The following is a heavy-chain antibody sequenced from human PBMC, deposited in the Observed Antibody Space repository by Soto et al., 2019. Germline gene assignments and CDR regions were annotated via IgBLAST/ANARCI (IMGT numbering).Heavy chain of an antibody. CDR2: VRSETYGGLT. Sequence: AGGSLRLSCSASGFVFGDYAVTWVRQAPGKGLEWVGVVRSETYGGLTEYAASVKGRFRISRDDSESIAYLQMTNLKTEDTAVYYCTRGRGTSGWYADYWGKGIRVTVSS. J-gene: IGHJ4*02. CDR1: GFVFGDYA. D-gene: IGHD6-13*01. CDR3: TRGRGTSGWYADY. V-gene: IGHV3-49*04.